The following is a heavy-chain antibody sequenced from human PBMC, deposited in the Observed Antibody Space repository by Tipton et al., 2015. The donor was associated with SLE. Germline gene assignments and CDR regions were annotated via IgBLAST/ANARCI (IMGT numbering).Heavy chain of an antibody. V-gene: IGHV4-39*07. CDR3: ASGARRHSH. J-gene: IGHJ4*02. CDR1: GGSISHRDDY. CDR2: VGYTGST. Sequence: TLSLTCTVSGGSISHRDDYWGWIRQPPGKGLEWIGAVGYTGSTHYNPSLESRVAISIDTSRDQFSLRVTSVTAADTAVYYCASGARRHSHWGQGTLVTVSS. D-gene: IGHD1-26*01.